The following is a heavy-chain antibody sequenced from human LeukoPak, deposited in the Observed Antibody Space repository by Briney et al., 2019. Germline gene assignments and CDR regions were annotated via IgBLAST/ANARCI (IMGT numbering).Heavy chain of an antibody. V-gene: IGHV3-66*01. J-gene: IGHJ4*02. D-gene: IGHD4-17*01. CDR3: TYGDYPLTY. CDR1: GLTVTNNY. CDR2: LYSDGDT. Sequence: PGGSLRLSCAVSGLTVTNNYWHWVRQPPGKGPEWISILYSDGDTKYADSVKGRFTFSRDSSRNTLYLQMNGLRAEDTAVYYCTYGDYPLTYWGQGTLVSVSS.